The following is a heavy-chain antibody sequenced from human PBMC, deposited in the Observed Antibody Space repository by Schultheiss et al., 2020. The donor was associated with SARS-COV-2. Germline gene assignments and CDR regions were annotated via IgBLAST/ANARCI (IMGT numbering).Heavy chain of an antibody. D-gene: IGHD3-22*01. J-gene: IGHJ4*02. Sequence: SGPTLVKPTQTLTLTCTFSGFSLSTSGMCVSWIRQPPGKALEWLALIDWDDDKYYSTSLKTRLTISKDTSKNQVVLTMTNMDPVDTATYYCARMARYYDSSGLSPGFDYWGQGTLVTVSS. V-gene: IGHV2-70*01. CDR1: GFSLSTSGMC. CDR3: ARMARYYDSSGLSPGFDY. CDR2: IDWDDDK.